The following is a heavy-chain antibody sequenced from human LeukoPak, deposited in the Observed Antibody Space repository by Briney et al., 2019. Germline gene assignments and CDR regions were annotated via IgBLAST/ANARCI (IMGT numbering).Heavy chain of an antibody. D-gene: IGHD4-23*01. CDR3: ARESSDYGGNPLDYYYGMDV. V-gene: IGHV1-69*13. CDR2: IIPIFGTA. CDR1: GGTFSSCA. Sequence: SVKVSCKASGGTFSSCAISWVRQAPGQGLEWMGGIIPIFGTANYAQKFQGRVTITADESTSTAYMELSSLRSEDTAVYYCARESSDYGGNPLDYYYGMDVWGQGTTVTVSS. J-gene: IGHJ6*02.